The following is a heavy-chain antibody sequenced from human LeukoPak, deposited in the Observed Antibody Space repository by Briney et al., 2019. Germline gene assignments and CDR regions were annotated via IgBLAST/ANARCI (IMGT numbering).Heavy chain of an antibody. CDR3: ARPRESGSYYHY. D-gene: IGHD1-26*01. V-gene: IGHV4-39*07. Sequence: SETLSLTCTVSGGSISSSSYYWGWIRQPPGKGLEWIGSIYYSGSTYYNPSLKSRVTISVDTSKNQFSLKLSSVTAADTAVYYCARPRESGSYYHYWGQGTLVTVSS. CDR1: GGSISSSSYY. CDR2: IYYSGST. J-gene: IGHJ4*02.